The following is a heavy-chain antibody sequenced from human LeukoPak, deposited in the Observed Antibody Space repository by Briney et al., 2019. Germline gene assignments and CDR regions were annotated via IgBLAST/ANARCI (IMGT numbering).Heavy chain of an antibody. V-gene: IGHV4-59*01. CDR3: ARALGWVDY. J-gene: IGHJ4*02. CDR1: GGSISSYY. Sequence: SETLSLTCTVYGGSISSYYWSWIRQPPGKGLEWIGYIYYSGSTNYNPSLKSRVTISVDTSKNQFSLKLSSVTAADTAVYYCARALGWVDYWGQGTLVTVSS. D-gene: IGHD2-15*01. CDR2: IYYSGST.